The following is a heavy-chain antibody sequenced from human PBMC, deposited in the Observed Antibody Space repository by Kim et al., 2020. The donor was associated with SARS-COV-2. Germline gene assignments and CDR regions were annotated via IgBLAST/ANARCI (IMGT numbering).Heavy chain of an antibody. V-gene: IGHV3-33*01. J-gene: IGHJ6*02. D-gene: IGHD3-22*01. CDR1: GFTFSSYG. CDR2: IWYDGSNK. CDR3: ARDSEDSSGRQPAGDYYGMDV. Sequence: GGSLRLSCAASGFTFSSYGMHWVRQAPGKGLEWVAVIWYDGSNKYYADSVKGRFTISRDNSKNTLYLQMNSLRAEDTAVYYCARDSEDSSGRQPAGDYYGMDVWGQGTTVTVSS.